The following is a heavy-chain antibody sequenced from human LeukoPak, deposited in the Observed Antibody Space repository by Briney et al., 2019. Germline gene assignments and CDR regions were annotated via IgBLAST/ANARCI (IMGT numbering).Heavy chain of an antibody. V-gene: IGHV1-18*04. CDR2: ISAYNGNT. D-gene: IGHD4-17*01. J-gene: IGHJ5*02. CDR1: GYTFTNYY. CDR3: ARDPDYGDPSDWFDP. Sequence: ASVKVSCKASGYTFTNYYIHWVRQAPGQGLEWMGWISAYNGNTNYAQKLQGRVTMTTDTSTSTAYMELRSLRSDDTAVYYCARDPDYGDPSDWFDPWGQGTLVTVSS.